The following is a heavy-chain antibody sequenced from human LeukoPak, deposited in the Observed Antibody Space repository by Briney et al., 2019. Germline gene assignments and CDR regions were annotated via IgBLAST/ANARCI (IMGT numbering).Heavy chain of an antibody. CDR2: IYTSGST. D-gene: IGHD3-3*01. CDR3: ARDGLRSDYDFWSGYYLAGWFDP. CDR1: GGSISSYY. V-gene: IGHV4-4*07. J-gene: IGHJ5*02. Sequence: SETLSLTCTASGGSISSYYWSWIRQPAGKGLEWIGRIYTSGSTNYNPSLKSRVTISVDTSKNQFSLKLSSVTAADTAVYYCARDGLRSDYDFWSGYYLAGWFDPWGQGTLVTVSS.